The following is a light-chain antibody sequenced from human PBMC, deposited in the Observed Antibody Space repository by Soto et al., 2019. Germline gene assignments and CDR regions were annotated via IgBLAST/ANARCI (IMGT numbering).Light chain of an antibody. CDR2: GAS. CDR1: QSVSSN. V-gene: IGKV3-15*01. Sequence: EIVLTQSPGTLSLSPGERATLSCRASQSVSSNLAWYQQKTGQAPRLLIYGASTRATGIPARFSGSGSGAEFTLTISSLQSEEFAVYYCQQYNYWPPKITFGQGTRLEIK. CDR3: QQYNYWPPKIT. J-gene: IGKJ5*01.